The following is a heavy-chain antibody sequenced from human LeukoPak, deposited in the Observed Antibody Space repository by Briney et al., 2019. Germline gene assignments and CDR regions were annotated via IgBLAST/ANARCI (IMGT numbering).Heavy chain of an antibody. Sequence: ASVKVSCKASGGTFSSYAISWVRQAPEQGLEWMGWINPNSGGTNCAQKFQGRVTMTRDTSISTAYMELSRLRSDDTAVYYCARDVRWELLGSDFDYWGQGTLVTVSS. V-gene: IGHV1-2*02. J-gene: IGHJ4*02. CDR3: ARDVRWELLGSDFDY. CDR1: GGTFSSYA. D-gene: IGHD1-26*01. CDR2: INPNSGGT.